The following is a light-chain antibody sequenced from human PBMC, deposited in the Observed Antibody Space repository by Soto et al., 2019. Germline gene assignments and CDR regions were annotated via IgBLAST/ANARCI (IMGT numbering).Light chain of an antibody. CDR1: QTVRNNY. Sequence: EIVMTQSPGTLSLSPGERATLSCRASQTVRNNYLAWYQQKPGQAPRLLIYDASSRATGIPDRFSGSGSGTDFTLTTSSLEPEDFAVYYCQQYGNSPRTFGQGTKVDIK. V-gene: IGKV3-20*01. CDR2: DAS. J-gene: IGKJ1*01. CDR3: QQYGNSPRT.